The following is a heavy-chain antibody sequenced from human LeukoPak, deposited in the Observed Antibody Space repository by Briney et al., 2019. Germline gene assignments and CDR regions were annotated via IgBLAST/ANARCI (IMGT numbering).Heavy chain of an antibody. D-gene: IGHD3-22*01. Sequence: PSETLSLTCTVSGGSISSSSYYWGWIRQPPGKGLEWIGSIYYSGSTYYNPSLKSRVTISVDTSKNQFSLKLRSVTAADTAVYYCARDGYYYDTSGSSPLDYWGQGTLVTVSS. CDR1: GGSISSSSYY. CDR2: IYYSGST. CDR3: ARDGYYYDTSGSSPLDY. V-gene: IGHV4-39*07. J-gene: IGHJ4*02.